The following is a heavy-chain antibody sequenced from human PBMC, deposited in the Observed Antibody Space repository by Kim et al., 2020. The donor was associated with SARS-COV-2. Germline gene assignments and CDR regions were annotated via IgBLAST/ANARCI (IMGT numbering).Heavy chain of an antibody. CDR3: ARDPHFDP. J-gene: IGHJ5*02. Sequence: GSNKYYADSVKGRFTISRDNSKNTLYLQMNSLRAEDTAVYYCARDPHFDPWGQGTLVTVSS. CDR2: GSNK. V-gene: IGHV3-33*01.